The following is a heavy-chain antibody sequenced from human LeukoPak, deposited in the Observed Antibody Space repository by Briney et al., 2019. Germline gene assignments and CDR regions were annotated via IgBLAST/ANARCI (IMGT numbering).Heavy chain of an antibody. J-gene: IGHJ4*02. D-gene: IGHD3-22*01. CDR1: GFTFSSFA. CDR3: AKDPTDFDSSGQTYFDY. CDR2: ISGRDGST. V-gene: IGHV3-23*01. Sequence: GGSLRLSCAASGFTFSSFAMSWVRQAPGKGLEWVSGISGRDGSTYYADSVKGRFTISRDNSKNTLYLQMNSLRAEDTAVYYRAKDPTDFDSSGQTYFDYWGQGSLVTVSS.